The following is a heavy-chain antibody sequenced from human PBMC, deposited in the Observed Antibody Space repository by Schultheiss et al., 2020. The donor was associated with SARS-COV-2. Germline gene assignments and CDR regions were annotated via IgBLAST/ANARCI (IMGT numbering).Heavy chain of an antibody. D-gene: IGHD3-22*01. Sequence: GGSLRLSCAASGFTVSSNYMSWVRQAPGKGLEWVSVIYSGGSTYYADSVKGRFTISRDNSKNTLYLQMNSLRAEDTAVYYCARSITMIVRDAFDIWGQGTMVTVSS. J-gene: IGHJ3*02. V-gene: IGHV3-66*01. CDR2: IYSGGST. CDR1: GFTVSSNY. CDR3: ARSITMIVRDAFDI.